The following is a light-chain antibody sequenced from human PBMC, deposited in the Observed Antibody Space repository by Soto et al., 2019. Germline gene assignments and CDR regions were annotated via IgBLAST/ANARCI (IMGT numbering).Light chain of an antibody. CDR3: SSYTSSSTYV. J-gene: IGLJ1*01. CDR1: SSYVGGYNY. Sequence: QSVLTQPASVSGCPGQSITIPCTGASSYVGGYNYVSWYQQHPGKAPKLIIYDVSNRPSGVSNRFSGSKSGNTASLTISGLQAEDEADYYCSSYTSSSTYVFGTGTNVPVL. CDR2: DVS. V-gene: IGLV2-14*03.